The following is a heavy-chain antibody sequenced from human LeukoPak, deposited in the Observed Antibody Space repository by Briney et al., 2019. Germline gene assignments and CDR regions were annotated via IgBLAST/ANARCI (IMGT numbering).Heavy chain of an antibody. V-gene: IGHV4-38-2*02. CDR3: ARVYYGERAFDI. CDR2: IYHSGST. CDR1: GYSISSGYY. Sequence: SETLSLTCTVSGYSISSGYYWGWIRQPPGKGLEWIGSIYHSGSTCYNPSLKSRVTISVDTSKNQFSLKLSSVTAADTAVYYCARVYYGERAFDIWGQGTMVTVSS. J-gene: IGHJ3*02. D-gene: IGHD4-17*01.